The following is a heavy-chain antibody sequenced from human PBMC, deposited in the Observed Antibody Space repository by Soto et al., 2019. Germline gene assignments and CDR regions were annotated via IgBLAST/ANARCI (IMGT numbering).Heavy chain of an antibody. Sequence: QVQLVESGGGVVQPGRSLRLSCAASGFTFSSYGMHWVRQAPGKGLEWVAVIWYDGSNKYYADSVKGRFTISRDNSKNTLYLPMNSLRAEDTAVYYCARAPFGELPDYWGQGTLVTVSS. V-gene: IGHV3-33*01. CDR3: ARAPFGELPDY. D-gene: IGHD3-10*01. J-gene: IGHJ4*02. CDR2: IWYDGSNK. CDR1: GFTFSSYG.